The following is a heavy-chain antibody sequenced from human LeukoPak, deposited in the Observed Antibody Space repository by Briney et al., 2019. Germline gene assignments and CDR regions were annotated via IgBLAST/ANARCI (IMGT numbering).Heavy chain of an antibody. CDR1: GGTFSSYA. CDR2: IIPIFGTT. J-gene: IGHJ6*03. V-gene: IGHV1-69*06. D-gene: IGHD3-10*01. CDR3: ARSRFPYYRLSGADYYMDV. Sequence: SVKVSCKASGGTFSSYAISWVRQAPGQGLEWMGGIIPIFGTTNYAQKFQGRVTVKADKSTSTVYMELSSLRSENTAVYYCARSRFPYYRLSGADYYMDVWGKGTTVTVSS.